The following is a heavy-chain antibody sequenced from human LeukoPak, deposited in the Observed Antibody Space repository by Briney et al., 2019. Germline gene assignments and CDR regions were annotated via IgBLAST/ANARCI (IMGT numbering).Heavy chain of an antibody. J-gene: IGHJ3*02. V-gene: IGHV1-2*06. D-gene: IGHD1-26*01. CDR2: INPNSGGT. CDR3: ARFLSGSHDAFDI. Sequence: ASVKVSCKASGYTFTGYWHWVRQAPGQGLEWMGRINPNSGGTDYAQNFQGRVTMTTDTSISTAYMELSSLRSDDTAVYYCARFLSGSHDAFDIWGQGTMVTVSS. CDR1: GYTFTGYW.